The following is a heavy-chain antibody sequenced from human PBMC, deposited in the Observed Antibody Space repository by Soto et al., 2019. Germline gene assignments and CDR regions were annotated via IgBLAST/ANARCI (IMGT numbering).Heavy chain of an antibody. CDR2: IIPIDATV. V-gene: IGHV1-69*12. CDR3: ARDLLGFGYTYADV. J-gene: IGHJ6*01. D-gene: IGHD3-10*01. Sequence: QVQLVQSGAEVTKPGSSVKVSCKASGGTFSNYALISWVRQAPGQGLEWMGGIIPIDATVNYAQKFQGRITITADESTSTAYMDLGSLRSEDTAVYYCARDLLGFGYTYADVWGQGTTVTVSS. CDR1: GGTFSNYA.